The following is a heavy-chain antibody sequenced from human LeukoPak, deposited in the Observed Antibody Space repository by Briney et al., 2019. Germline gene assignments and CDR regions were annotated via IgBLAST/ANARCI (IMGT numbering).Heavy chain of an antibody. J-gene: IGHJ4*02. CDR1: GFTFSSYA. CDR2: ISGSGAST. V-gene: IGHV3-23*01. D-gene: IGHD5-18*01. Sequence: GSLRLSCAASGFTFSSYAMTWVRQAPGKGLEWVSTISGSGASTYYADSVKGRFTISRDNAKNSLYLQMNSLRAEDTAVYYCARDGGTRLKYSYGYGDYWGQGTLVTVSS. CDR3: ARDGGTRLKYSYGYGDY.